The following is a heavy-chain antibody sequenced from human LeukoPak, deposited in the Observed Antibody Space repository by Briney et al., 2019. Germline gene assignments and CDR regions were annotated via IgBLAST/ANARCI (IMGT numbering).Heavy chain of an antibody. CDR1: GYTFTGYY. V-gene: IGHV1-2*02. Sequence: ASVKVSCKASGYTFTGYYMHWVRQAPGQGLEWMGWINPNSGGTNYAQKFQGRVTMTRDTSISTAYMELSRLRSDDTAVYYCARRSVSGSPDAFDIWGQGTMVIVSS. D-gene: IGHD1-26*01. J-gene: IGHJ3*02. CDR3: ARRSVSGSPDAFDI. CDR2: INPNSGGT.